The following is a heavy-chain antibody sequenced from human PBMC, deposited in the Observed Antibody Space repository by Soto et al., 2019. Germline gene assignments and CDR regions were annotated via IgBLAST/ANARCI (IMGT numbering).Heavy chain of an antibody. V-gene: IGHV1-2*04. CDR2: INPNSGGT. CDR1: GYTFTGYY. Sequence: ASVKVSCKASGYTFTGYYMHWVRQAPGQGLEWMGWINPNSGGTNYAQKFQGWVTMTRDTSISTAYMELSRLRSDDTAVYYCAREYYDSSSYYFDCWGQGTLVTVSS. J-gene: IGHJ4*02. CDR3: AREYYDSSSYYFDC. D-gene: IGHD3-22*01.